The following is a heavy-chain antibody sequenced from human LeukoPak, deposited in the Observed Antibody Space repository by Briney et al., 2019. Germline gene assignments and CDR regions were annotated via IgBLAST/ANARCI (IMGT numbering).Heavy chain of an antibody. V-gene: IGHV4-38-2*02. CDR3: ARAGYGDSDFDY. J-gene: IGHJ4*02. CDR1: GNSISSGYY. Sequence: SETLSLTCTVSGNSISSGYYWGWIRQPPGKGLEWIGSIYHSGSTYYNSSLKSRVTISVDTSKNQFSLKLSSVTAADTAVYYCARAGYGDSDFDYWGQGTLVTVSS. CDR2: IYHSGST. D-gene: IGHD4-17*01.